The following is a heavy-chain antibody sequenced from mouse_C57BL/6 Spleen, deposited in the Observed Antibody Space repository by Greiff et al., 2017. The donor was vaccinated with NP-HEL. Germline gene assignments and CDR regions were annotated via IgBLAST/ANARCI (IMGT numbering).Heavy chain of an antibody. CDR3: ARSVATKWYFDV. V-gene: IGHV7-3*01. Sequence: EVKLMESGGGLVQPGGSLSLSCAASGFTFTDYYMSWVRQPPGKALEWLGFIRNKANGYTTEYSASVKGRFTISRDNSQSILYLQMNGLRAEDSATYYCARSVATKWYFDVWGTGTTVTVSS. CDR2: IRNKANGYTT. CDR1: GFTFTDYY. J-gene: IGHJ1*03. D-gene: IGHD1-1*02.